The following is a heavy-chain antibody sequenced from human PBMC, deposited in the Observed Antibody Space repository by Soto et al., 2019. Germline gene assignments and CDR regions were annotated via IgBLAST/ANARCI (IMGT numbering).Heavy chain of an antibody. D-gene: IGHD5-12*01. CDR2: IIPIFGTA. CDR3: ARVRNRDGYNYAFDY. V-gene: IGHV1-69*06. CDR1: GGTFSSYA. J-gene: IGHJ4*02. Sequence: ASVKVSCKASGGTFSSYAISWVRQAPGQGLEWMGGIIPIFGTANYAQKFQGRVTITADKSTSTAYMELSSLRSEDTAVYYCARVRNRDGYNYAFDYWGQGTLVTVSS.